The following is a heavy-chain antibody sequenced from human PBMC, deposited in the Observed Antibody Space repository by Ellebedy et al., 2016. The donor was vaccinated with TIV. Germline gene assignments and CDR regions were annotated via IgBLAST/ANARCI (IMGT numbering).Heavy chain of an antibody. CDR1: GFTFSSSA. CDR2: ISGSGGPT. V-gene: IGHV3-23*01. J-gene: IGHJ6*02. CDR3: ARWYIVTSMLYGMDV. Sequence: AGSLRLSXAASGFTFSSSAMAWVRQAPGKGLEWVSAISGSGGPTYYYADSVEGRFTISRDNAKNSLYLQMNSLRAEDTAVYYCARWYIVTSMLYGMDVWGQGTTVTVSS. D-gene: IGHD5-12*01.